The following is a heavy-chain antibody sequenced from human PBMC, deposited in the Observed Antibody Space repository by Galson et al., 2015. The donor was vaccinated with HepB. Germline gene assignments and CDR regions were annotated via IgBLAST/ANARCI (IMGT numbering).Heavy chain of an antibody. J-gene: IGHJ4*01. CDR3: AAAXPGGXXNYFXX. CDR2: IXXXGGST. CDR1: XFSXXXYA. D-gene: IGHD3-10*01. Sequence: SXRLSCAXXXFSXXXYAMTWVRXAPGKGLEXVSGIXXXGGSTGNAXFVKGRFIXXRDNAKSSLYLQMNSLRVEDTAXYYCAAAXPGGXXNYFXXWGPGT. V-gene: IGHV3-20*04.